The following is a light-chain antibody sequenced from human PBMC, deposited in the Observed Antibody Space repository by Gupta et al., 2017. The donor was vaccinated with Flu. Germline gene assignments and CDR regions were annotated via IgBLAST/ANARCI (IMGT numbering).Light chain of an antibody. V-gene: IGKV1-39*01. CDR1: HDIDYY. J-gene: IGKJ1*01. CDR3: QQRFSDPWT. Sequence: PSSLAASIGDRVVITCRASHDIDYYLNWYQHKPGRAPSLLIFGAGSVHTGVPSRFSGNGSGTNFTLAISGLQPEDFSTYYCQQRFSDPWTFGQWTTVEV. CDR2: GAG.